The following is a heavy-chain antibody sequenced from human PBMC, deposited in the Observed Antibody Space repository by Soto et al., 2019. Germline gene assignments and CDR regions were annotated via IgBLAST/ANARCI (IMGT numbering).Heavy chain of an antibody. CDR1: GDSFTSXGYX. CDR3: XXXXXXXRGYFDF. CDR2: IYYSGST. J-gene: IGHJ4*02. V-gene: IGHV4-31*03. Sequence: QVQLQESGPGLVKPSQTLSLTCTVSGDSFTSXGYXXSXXXXXXGXGLEWIGYIYYSGSTYYNPSLKSXVTXSXXXXXXXXXXXXXXXXXXXXXXXXXXXXXXXRGYFDFWGQGSLVTVSS.